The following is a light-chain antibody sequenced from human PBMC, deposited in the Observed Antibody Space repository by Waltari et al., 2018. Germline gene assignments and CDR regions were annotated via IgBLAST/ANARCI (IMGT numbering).Light chain of an antibody. J-gene: IGKJ1*01. V-gene: IGKV3-20*01. Sequence: EIVLTQSPGTLSLSPGDTAILSCRASQSVSKYFSWYQQKPGQAPRLLIFGASSRATGIPDRFSGSGSGTDLSLTISRVEPEDFAVYYCQQYVSLPATFGQGTKVEIE. CDR3: QQYVSLPAT. CDR2: GAS. CDR1: QSVSKY.